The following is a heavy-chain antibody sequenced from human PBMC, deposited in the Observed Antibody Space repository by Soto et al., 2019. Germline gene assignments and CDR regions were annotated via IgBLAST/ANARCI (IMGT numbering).Heavy chain of an antibody. V-gene: IGHV4-39*01. CDR3: PSLKGMATLTYYSGF. CDR2: VYYPGNP. D-gene: IGHD2-8*01. Sequence: QLQLQESGPGLVKPSETLSLSCSVSDDSINSDKYYWGWIRQPPGKGLEWIGSVYYPGNPYHNPSLPNPATMSTPNSTRGFSLELIYVSVADPPVYLCPSLKGMATLTYYSGFWSAAALVTSSS. CDR1: DDSINSDKYY. J-gene: IGHJ4*02.